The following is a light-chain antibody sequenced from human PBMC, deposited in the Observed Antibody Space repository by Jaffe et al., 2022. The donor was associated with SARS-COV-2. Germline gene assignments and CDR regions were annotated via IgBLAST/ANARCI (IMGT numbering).Light chain of an antibody. Sequence: DIVMTQSPDSLAVSLGERATINCKSSQSVLSSSNNKNYLTWYQQKPGQPPKLLIYWASTRESGVPDRFSGSGSGTDFTLTISSLQAEDVAVYYCQQHYGDLITFGQGTRLEIK. J-gene: IGKJ5*01. V-gene: IGKV4-1*01. CDR2: WAS. CDR3: QQHYGDLIT. CDR1: QSVLSSSNNKNY.